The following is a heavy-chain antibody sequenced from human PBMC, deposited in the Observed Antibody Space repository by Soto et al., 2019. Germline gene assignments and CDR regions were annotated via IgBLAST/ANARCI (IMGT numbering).Heavy chain of an antibody. D-gene: IGHD2-15*01. CDR3: AKAGYCSGGSCYLAEYFQH. CDR1: GFTFSSYA. Sequence: EVQLLESGGGLVQPGGSLRLSCAASGFTFSSYAMSWVRQAPGKGLEWVSAISGSGGSTYYADSVKGRFTISRDNSKNTLYLQMKSLRAEDTAVYYCAKAGYCSGGSCYLAEYFQHWGQGTLVTVSS. J-gene: IGHJ1*01. CDR2: ISGSGGST. V-gene: IGHV3-23*01.